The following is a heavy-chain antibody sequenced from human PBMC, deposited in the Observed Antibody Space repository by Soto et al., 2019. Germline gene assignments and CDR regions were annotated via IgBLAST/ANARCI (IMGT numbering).Heavy chain of an antibody. CDR2: VYYSGSX. D-gene: IGHD4-17*01. V-gene: IGHV4-31*01. Sequence: TLSVNGTVAGGSVSSGAYYWICIRQHPGKGRECIVDVYYSGSXXYXPSXKSLXXXXXXTXKXQXSXKLSSVTDADTXVYYCARDPTGQGYFDYWGQGTLVTVSS. CDR1: GGSVSSGAYY. J-gene: IGHJ4*02. CDR3: ARDPTGQGYFDY.